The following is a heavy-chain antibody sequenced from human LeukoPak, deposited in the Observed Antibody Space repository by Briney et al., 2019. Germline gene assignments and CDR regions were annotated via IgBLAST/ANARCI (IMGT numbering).Heavy chain of an antibody. D-gene: IGHD2-21*01. J-gene: IGHJ4*02. CDR3: ARIKSQGVVVPLLRSTYYFDY. CDR2: IKQDGSEK. Sequence: GGSLRLSCAASGFTFTTYWMSWVRQAPGKGLEWVANIKQDGSEKDYVDSVKGRFTISRDTAKNSLYLQMNSLRAEDTAVYYCARIKSQGVVVPLLRSTYYFDYWGQGTLVTVSS. CDR1: GFTFTTYW. V-gene: IGHV3-7*01.